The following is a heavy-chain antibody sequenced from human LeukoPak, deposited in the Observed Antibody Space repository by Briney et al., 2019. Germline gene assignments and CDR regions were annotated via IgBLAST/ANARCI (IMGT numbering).Heavy chain of an antibody. CDR2: INHSGST. D-gene: IGHD4-11*01. J-gene: IGHJ6*03. V-gene: IGHV4-34*01. Sequence: SETLSLTCAVYGGSSSGYYWSWIRQPPGKGLEWIGEINHSGSTNYNPSLKSRVTISVDTSKNQFSLKLSSVTAADTAVYYCARINSDSNYYYYYYMDVWGKGTTVTVSS. CDR3: ARINSDSNYYYYYYMDV. CDR1: GGSSSGYY.